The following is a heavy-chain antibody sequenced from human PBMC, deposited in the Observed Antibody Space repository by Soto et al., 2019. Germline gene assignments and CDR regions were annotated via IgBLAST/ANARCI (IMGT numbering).Heavy chain of an antibody. V-gene: IGHV3-30*18. CDR2: ISYDGSTK. CDR3: AKGSTAMPYFDY. D-gene: IGHD5-18*01. Sequence: QVQLVESGGGVVQPGRSLRLSCAASGFTFSSYGMHWVRQAPGKGLEWVAVISYDGSTKYYADSVKSRFTISRDNSKNTLYLQMNSLRAEDTAVYYCAKGSTAMPYFDYWGQGTLVTVSS. J-gene: IGHJ4*02. CDR1: GFTFSSYG.